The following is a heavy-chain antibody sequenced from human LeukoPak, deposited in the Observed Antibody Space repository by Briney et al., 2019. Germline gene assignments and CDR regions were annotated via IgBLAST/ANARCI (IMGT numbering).Heavy chain of an antibody. D-gene: IGHD3-22*01. CDR1: GYTFTSYD. V-gene: IGHV1-8*03. CDR2: MNPNSGNT. J-gene: IGHJ3*02. Sequence: ASVKVSCKASGYTFTSYDINWVRQATGQGLEWMGWMNPNSGNTGYAQKFQGRVTITGNTSISTAYMELSSLRSEDTAVYYCARSSGSDDAFDIWGQGTMVTVSS. CDR3: ARSSGSDDAFDI.